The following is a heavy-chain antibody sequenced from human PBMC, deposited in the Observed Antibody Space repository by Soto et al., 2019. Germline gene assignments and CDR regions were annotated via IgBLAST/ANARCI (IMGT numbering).Heavy chain of an antibody. J-gene: IGHJ4*02. CDR2: ISYDGSNK. CDR3: AKENYDSSGYYSGDFDY. CDR1: GFTFSSYG. D-gene: IGHD3-22*01. Sequence: GGSLRLSCAASGFTFSSYGMHWVRQAPGKGLEWVAVISYDGSNKYYADSVKGRFTISRDNSKNTLYLQMNSLRAEDTAVYYCAKENYDSSGYYSGDFDYWGQGTLVTVSS. V-gene: IGHV3-30*18.